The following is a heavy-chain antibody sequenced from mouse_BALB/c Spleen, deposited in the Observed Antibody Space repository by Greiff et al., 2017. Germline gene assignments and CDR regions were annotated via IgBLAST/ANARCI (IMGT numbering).Heavy chain of an antibody. V-gene: IGHV5-17*02. D-gene: IGHD2-1*01. CDR2: ISSGSSTI. CDR1: GFTFSSFG. CDR3: ARDYGNYVGVWFAY. Sequence: EVQRVESGGGLVQPGGSRKLSCAASGFTFSSFGMHWVRQAPEKGLEWVAYISSGSSTIYYADTVKGRFTISRDNPKNTLFLQMTSLRSEDTAMYYCARDYGNYVGVWFAYWGQGTLVTVSA. J-gene: IGHJ3*01.